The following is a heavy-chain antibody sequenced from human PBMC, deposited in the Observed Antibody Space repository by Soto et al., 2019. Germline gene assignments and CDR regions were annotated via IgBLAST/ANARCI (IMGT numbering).Heavy chain of an antibody. Sequence: EVQLVESGGGLGKPGGSLRLSCAASGFTFSSYSMNWVRQAPGKGLEWVSSISSSSSYIYYADSVKGRFTISRDNAKNSLYLQMNSLRAEDTAVYYCARDSPTISYIAVAGGFDYWGQGTLVTVSS. V-gene: IGHV3-21*01. CDR3: ARDSPTISYIAVAGGFDY. CDR2: ISSSSSYI. CDR1: GFTFSSYS. J-gene: IGHJ4*02. D-gene: IGHD6-19*01.